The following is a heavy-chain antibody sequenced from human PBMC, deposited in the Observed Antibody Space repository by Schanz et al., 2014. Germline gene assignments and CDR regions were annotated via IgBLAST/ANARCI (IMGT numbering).Heavy chain of an antibody. CDR1: GYTFTTYY. Sequence: QVQLLQSGAEVKKPGASMKVSCKASGYTFTTYYMLWVRQAPGQGLEWMGIINPSGGSTRYGQKFRGSITITTSTSTSTVYLEFSSLRSDDTAEYYCSRGCSRSYIDFWGQGTMITVSS. V-gene: IGHV1-46*03. CDR3: SRGCSRSYIDF. CDR2: INPSGGST. J-gene: IGHJ4*02. D-gene: IGHD6-6*01.